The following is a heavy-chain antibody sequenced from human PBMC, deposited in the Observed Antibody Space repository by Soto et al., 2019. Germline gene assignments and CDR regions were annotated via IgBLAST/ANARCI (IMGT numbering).Heavy chain of an antibody. V-gene: IGHV1-2*04. D-gene: IGHD4-17*01. CDR3: ARDRNYGWLYYHYGMDV. CDR1: GYTFTGYY. CDR2: INPNSGGT. Sequence: ASVKVSCKASGYTFTGYYMHWVRQAPGQGLEWMGWINPNSGGTNYAQKFQGWVTMTRDTSISTAYMELSRLRSDDTAVYYCARDRNYGWLYYHYGMDVWGQGTTVTVSS. J-gene: IGHJ6*02.